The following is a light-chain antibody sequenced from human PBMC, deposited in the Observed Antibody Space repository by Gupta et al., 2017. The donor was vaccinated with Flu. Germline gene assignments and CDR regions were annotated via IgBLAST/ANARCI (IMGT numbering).Light chain of an antibody. V-gene: IGLV2-14*01. J-gene: IGLJ3*02. Sequence: QSALTQPASVSGSPGQSITISCTGTSSDVGGYNYVSWYQQPPGKAPKLMIYEVSNRPSGVSNRFSGSKSGNTASLTISGLQAEDEADYYCSSYTISTTLVFGGGTKLTVL. CDR3: SSYTISTTLV. CDR1: SSDVGGYNY. CDR2: EVS.